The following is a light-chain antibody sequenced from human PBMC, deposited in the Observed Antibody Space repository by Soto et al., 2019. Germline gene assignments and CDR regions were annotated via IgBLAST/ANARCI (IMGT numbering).Light chain of an antibody. J-gene: IGLJ1*01. CDR3: SSYTTSNTRQIV. CDR2: DVS. Sequence: QSVLTQPASVSGSPGHSITISCTGTSSDVGGYNYVSWYQHHPGKAPKLMIFDVSNRPSGVSNRFSGSKSGNTASLTISGLQPEDKADYYCSSYTTSNTRQIVFGTGTKVTVL. CDR1: SSDVGGYNY. V-gene: IGLV2-14*03.